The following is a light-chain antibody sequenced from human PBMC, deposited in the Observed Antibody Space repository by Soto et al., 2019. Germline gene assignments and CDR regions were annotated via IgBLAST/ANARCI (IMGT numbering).Light chain of an antibody. V-gene: IGKV3-20*01. CDR1: QSVSSSY. J-gene: IGKJ2*01. Sequence: EIVLTQSPGTLSLSPGERVTLSCRASQSVSSSYLAWYQQKPGQAPRLLIYGASTRATGIPDRFSGSGSGTDFTLTISRLEPEDFAVYYCQKYGSSPLYTFGQGTKLEIK. CDR3: QKYGSSPLYT. CDR2: GAS.